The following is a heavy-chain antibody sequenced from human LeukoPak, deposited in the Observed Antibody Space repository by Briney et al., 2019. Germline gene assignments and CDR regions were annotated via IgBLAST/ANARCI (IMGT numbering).Heavy chain of an antibody. CDR1: GFTFSSYW. D-gene: IGHD5-18*01. V-gene: IGHV3-7*01. J-gene: IGHJ4*02. Sequence: GGSLRLSCATSGFTFSSYWMSWVRQAPGKGLEWVANIKQDGSEKYYVDSVKGRFSISRDNAKNSLYLQMNCLRAEDTAVYYCARGSGSYGSYFDYWGQGTPVTVSS. CDR3: ARGSGSYGSYFDY. CDR2: IKQDGSEK.